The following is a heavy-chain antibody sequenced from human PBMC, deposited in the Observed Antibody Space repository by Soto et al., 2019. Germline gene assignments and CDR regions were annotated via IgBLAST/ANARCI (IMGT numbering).Heavy chain of an antibody. CDR2: ISSSSSYI. Sequence: PGGSLRLSCAASGFTFSRYSMNWVRQAPGKGLEWVSSISSSSSYIYYADSVKGRFTISRDNAKNSLYLQMNSLRAEDTAVYYCARYDYGDYEWRDYNRFDPWGQGTLVTVSS. CDR1: GFTFSRYS. CDR3: ARYDYGDYEWRDYNRFDP. D-gene: IGHD4-17*01. J-gene: IGHJ5*02. V-gene: IGHV3-21*01.